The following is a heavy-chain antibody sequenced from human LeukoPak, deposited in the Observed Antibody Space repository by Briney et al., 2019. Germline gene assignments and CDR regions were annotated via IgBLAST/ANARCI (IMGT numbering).Heavy chain of an antibody. Sequence: PGGSLRLPCAASGFTLSGNSMHWVRQAPGKGLVWVSTSNGDGNTFYADSVKGRFTISKDNAKNTVYLQMNSLRAEDTAVYYCTGSGGNSCWGQGTMVTVSS. CDR2: SNGDGNT. CDR1: GFTLSGNS. CDR3: TGSGGNSC. J-gene: IGHJ3*01. D-gene: IGHD6-19*01. V-gene: IGHV3-74*01.